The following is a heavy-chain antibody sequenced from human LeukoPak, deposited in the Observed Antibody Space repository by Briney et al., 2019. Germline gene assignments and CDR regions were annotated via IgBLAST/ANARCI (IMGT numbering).Heavy chain of an antibody. J-gene: IGHJ4*02. CDR2: ITRSSTTI. CDR3: ARVRAGTTTLLDY. D-gene: IGHD1-7*01. Sequence: GGSLRLSCVASGITFSSYSMNWVRQAPGKGLEWISYITRSSTTIYYADSVKGRFTISRDNARNSLYLQMNSLRVEDTAVYFCARVRAGTTTLLDYWGQGTLVTVSS. V-gene: IGHV3-48*01. CDR1: GITFSSYS.